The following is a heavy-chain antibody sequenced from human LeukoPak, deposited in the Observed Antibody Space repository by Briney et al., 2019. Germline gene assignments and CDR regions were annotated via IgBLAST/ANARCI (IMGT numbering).Heavy chain of an antibody. Sequence: GGSLRLSCAASGFTFSSYAMSWVRRAPGKGLEWVANINQDGSEKYYVDSVRGRFTISRDNARNSLYLQMHSLRAEDTAVFYCTGHYGMNVWGQGTTVTVSS. CDR3: TGHYGMNV. V-gene: IGHV3-7*01. CDR1: GFTFSSYA. CDR2: INQDGSEK. J-gene: IGHJ6*02.